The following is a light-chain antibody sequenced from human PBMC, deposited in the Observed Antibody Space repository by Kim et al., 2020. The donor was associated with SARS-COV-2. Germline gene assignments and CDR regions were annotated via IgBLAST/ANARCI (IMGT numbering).Light chain of an antibody. CDR1: NIGSKR. CDR2: YDS. J-gene: IGLJ2*01. V-gene: IGLV3-21*04. CDR3: QVWDSSSDVV. Sequence: VAPGKTARSTCGGNNIGSKRVHWYQQKPGQAPVLVIYYDSDRPSGIPERVSGSNSGNTATLTISRVEAGDEADYYCQVWDSSSDVVFGGGTQLTVL.